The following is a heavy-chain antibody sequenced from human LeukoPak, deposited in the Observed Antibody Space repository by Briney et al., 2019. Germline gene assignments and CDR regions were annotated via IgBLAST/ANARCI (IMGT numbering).Heavy chain of an antibody. J-gene: IGHJ4*02. CDR1: GFTFSSYS. CDR2: ISSSSSYI. CDR3: ARNSGSPTYYFDY. V-gene: IGHV3-21*01. Sequence: PGVSLRLSCAASGFTFSSYSMNWVRQAPGKGLEWVSSISSSSSYIYYADSVKGRFTISRDNAKNSLYLQMNSLRAEDTAVYYCARNSGSPTYYFDYWGQGTLVTVSS. D-gene: IGHD1-26*01.